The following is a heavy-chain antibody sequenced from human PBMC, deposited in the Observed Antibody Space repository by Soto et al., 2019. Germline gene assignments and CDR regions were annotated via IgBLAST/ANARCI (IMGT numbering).Heavy chain of an antibody. D-gene: IGHD2-21*02. CDR1: GFTFSSYA. V-gene: IGHV3-30-3*01. CDR3: ARDGGGRVTALAYVQH. Sequence: QVQLVESGGGVVQPGRSLRLSCAASGFTFSSYAMHWVRQAPGKGLEWVAVISYDGGNKYYADSVKGRFTISRDNSKNTLYLQMNSLRAEDAAVYYCARDGGGRVTALAYVQHWGQGTLVTVCS. CDR2: ISYDGGNK. J-gene: IGHJ1*01.